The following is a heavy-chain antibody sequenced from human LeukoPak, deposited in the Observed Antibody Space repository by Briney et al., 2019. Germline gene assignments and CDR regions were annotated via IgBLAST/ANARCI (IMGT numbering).Heavy chain of an antibody. Sequence: GASVKVSCKASGYTFTSYYMHWVRQAPGQGLEWMGIINPSGGSTSYAQKFQGRVTMTRDTSTSTVYVGLSSLRSEDTAVYYCARDDILTGGFDYWGQGTLVTVSS. CDR3: ARDDILTGGFDY. CDR2: INPSGGST. D-gene: IGHD3-9*01. J-gene: IGHJ4*02. CDR1: GYTFTSYY. V-gene: IGHV1-46*01.